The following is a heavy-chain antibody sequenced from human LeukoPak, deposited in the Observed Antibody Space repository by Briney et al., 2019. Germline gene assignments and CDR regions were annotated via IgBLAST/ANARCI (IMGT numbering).Heavy chain of an antibody. CDR2: IRYDGSNK. J-gene: IGHJ4*02. CDR3: AKRPYYDSSGYY. Sequence: GGSLRLSCAASGFTFSSYGMHWVRQAPGKGLEWVAFIRYDGSNKYYADSVKGRFTISRDNSKNTLYLQMNSLRAEDTAVYYCAKRPYYDSSGYYWGQGTLVTVSS. D-gene: IGHD3-22*01. CDR1: GFTFSSYG. V-gene: IGHV3-30*02.